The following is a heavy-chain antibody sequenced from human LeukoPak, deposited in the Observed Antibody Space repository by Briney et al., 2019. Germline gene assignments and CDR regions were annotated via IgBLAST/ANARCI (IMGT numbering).Heavy chain of an antibody. J-gene: IGHJ4*02. CDR3: ARGLRYFDWLPFDY. CDR2: ISSSGSTI. Sequence: SGGSLRLSCAASGFTFSDYYMSWIRQAPGKGLEWVSYISSSGSTIYYADSVKGRFTISRDNAKNSLYLQMNSLRAEDTAVYYCARGLRYFDWLPFDYWGQGTLVTVSS. CDR1: GFTFSDYY. V-gene: IGHV3-11*04. D-gene: IGHD3-9*01.